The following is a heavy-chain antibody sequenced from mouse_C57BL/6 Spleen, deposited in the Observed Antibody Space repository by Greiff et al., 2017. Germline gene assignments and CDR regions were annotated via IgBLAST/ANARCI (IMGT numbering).Heavy chain of an antibody. D-gene: IGHD1-1*01. V-gene: IGHV1-7*01. CDR3: ARSGDYFYFDY. Sequence: QVHVKQSGAELAKPGASVKLSCKASGYTFTSYWMHWVKQRPGQGLEWIGYINPSSGYTKYNQKFKAKATLTADKSSSTAYMQLSSLTYEDSAVYYCARSGDYFYFDYWGQGTTLTVSS. CDR2: INPSSGYT. J-gene: IGHJ2*01. CDR1: GYTFTSYW.